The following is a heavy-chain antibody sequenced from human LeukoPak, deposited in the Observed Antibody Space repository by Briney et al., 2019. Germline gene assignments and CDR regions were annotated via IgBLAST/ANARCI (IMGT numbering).Heavy chain of an antibody. D-gene: IGHD3-3*01. CDR2: IYYSGST. Sequence: PSETLSLTCTVSGGSISSGGYYWSWIRQHPGKGLEWIGYIYYSGSTYNNPSLKSRLTISVDTSKNQFSLKLSSVTAADTAVYYCARRRPEYYDFWSGYYRSSSEDDAFDIWGQGTMVTVSS. CDR3: ARRRPEYYDFWSGYYRSSSEDDAFDI. J-gene: IGHJ3*02. V-gene: IGHV4-31*03. CDR1: GGSISSGGYY.